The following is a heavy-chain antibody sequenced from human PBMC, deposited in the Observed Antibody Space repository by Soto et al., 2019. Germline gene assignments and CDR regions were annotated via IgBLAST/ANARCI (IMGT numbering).Heavy chain of an antibody. J-gene: IGHJ4*02. CDR3: AKDHGWYDY. CDR2: ISYDGSNK. V-gene: IGHV3-30*18. CDR1: GFTFSSYG. D-gene: IGHD6-19*01. Sequence: QVQLVESGGGVVQPGRSLRLSCAASGFTFSSYGMHWVRQAPGKGLEWVAVISYDGSNKYYADSVKGRFTISRDNSKNTLYLQMNSLRAEDRAVYYCAKDHGWYDYWGQGTLVTVSS.